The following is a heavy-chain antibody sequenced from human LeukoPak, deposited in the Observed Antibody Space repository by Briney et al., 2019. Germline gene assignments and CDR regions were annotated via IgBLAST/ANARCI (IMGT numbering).Heavy chain of an antibody. Sequence: PGGSLRLSCAASGFTFIKAWMTWVRQSAGKGLEWVGRIKSRADGGTTDYPAPVKGRFTISRDDEKNTVYLEINSLTTEDSAVYYCTTVGSSWGFDYWGQGTLVTVSS. CDR2: IKSRADGGTT. D-gene: IGHD6-13*01. V-gene: IGHV3-15*01. J-gene: IGHJ4*02. CDR3: TTVGSSWGFDY. CDR1: GFTFIKAW.